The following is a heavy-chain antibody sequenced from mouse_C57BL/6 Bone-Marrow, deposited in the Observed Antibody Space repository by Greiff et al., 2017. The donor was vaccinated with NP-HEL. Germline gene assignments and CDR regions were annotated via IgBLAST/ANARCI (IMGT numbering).Heavy chain of an antibody. D-gene: IGHD2-2*01. V-gene: IGHV5-9*01. Sequence: EVKLEESGGGLVKPGGSLKLSCAASGFTFSSYTMSWVRQTPEKRLEWVATISGGGGNTYYPDSVKGRFPISRDNAKNTLYLQMSSLRSEDTALYYCARRLSVYYFDYWGQGTTLTVSS. J-gene: IGHJ2*01. CDR1: GFTFSSYT. CDR2: ISGGGGNT. CDR3: ARRLSVYYFDY.